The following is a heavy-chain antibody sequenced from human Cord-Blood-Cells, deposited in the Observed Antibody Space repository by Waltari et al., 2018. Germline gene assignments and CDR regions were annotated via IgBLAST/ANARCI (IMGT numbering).Heavy chain of an antibody. Sequence: EVQLVESGGGLVQPGGSLRLSCAASGFTFSSYEMNWVRQAPGKGLELVSYIISSGSTIYYADSVKGRFTISRDNAKNSLYLQMNSLRAEDTAVYYCARVDYYYYYGMDVWGQGTTVTVSS. V-gene: IGHV3-48*03. CDR1: GFTFSSYE. CDR3: ARVDYYYYYGMDV. J-gene: IGHJ6*02. CDR2: IISSGSTI.